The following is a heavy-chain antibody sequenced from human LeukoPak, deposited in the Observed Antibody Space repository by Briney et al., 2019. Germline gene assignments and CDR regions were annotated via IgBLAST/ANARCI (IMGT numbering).Heavy chain of an antibody. V-gene: IGHV4-39*01. CDR2: TYYSGST. CDR3: ARRLISSSSEYFDY. J-gene: IGHJ4*02. Sequence: SETLSLTCTVSGGSISSSSYYWGWIRQPPGKGLEWIGSTYYSGSTYYNPSLKSRVTISVDTSKNQFSLKLSSVTAADTAVYYCARRLISSSSEYFDYWGQGTLVTVSS. CDR1: GGSISSSSYY. D-gene: IGHD6-6*01.